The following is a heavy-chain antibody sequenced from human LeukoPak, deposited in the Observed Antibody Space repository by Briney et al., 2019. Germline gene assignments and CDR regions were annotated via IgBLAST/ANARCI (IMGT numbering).Heavy chain of an antibody. Sequence: PSETLSLACTVSGGSISSSRHYWGWIRQPPGKGLEWIGSIYYSGSTSYNPSLKSRVTISVDTSKNQFFLKLSSVTATDTAVFYCARQDHDILTGYYYFDYWGQGILVTVSS. J-gene: IGHJ4*02. D-gene: IGHD3-9*01. V-gene: IGHV4-39*01. CDR3: ARQDHDILTGYYYFDY. CDR2: IYYSGST. CDR1: GGSISSSRHY.